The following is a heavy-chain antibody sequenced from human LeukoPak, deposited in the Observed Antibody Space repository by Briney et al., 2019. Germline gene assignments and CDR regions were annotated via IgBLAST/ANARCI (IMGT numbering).Heavy chain of an antibody. Sequence: GGSLRLSCAASGFTFSSYAMSWVRQAPGKGLEWVSAISGSRGSTYYADSVKGRFTISRDNSKNTLYLQMNSLRAEDTAVYYCAKGTTFGGVIVTPYFDYWGQGTLVTVSS. CDR3: AKGTTFGGVIVTPYFDY. CDR2: ISGSRGST. J-gene: IGHJ4*02. D-gene: IGHD3-16*02. CDR1: GFTFSSYA. V-gene: IGHV3-23*01.